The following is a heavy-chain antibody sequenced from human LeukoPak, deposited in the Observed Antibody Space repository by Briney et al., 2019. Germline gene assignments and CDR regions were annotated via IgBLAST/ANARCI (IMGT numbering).Heavy chain of an antibody. V-gene: IGHV4-59*02. Sequence: SETLSLTCTVSGDSVRGHYSTWIRQPPGKGLEWIGYVQNTGSPSYNPSLRSRVTMSLDTSSNQFSLDLKSVTASDTDVYFCARDRYAYSPRRYYFYMDVWGGGTTVTVSS. D-gene: IGHD2-2*01. CDR3: ARDRYAYSPRRYYFYMDV. J-gene: IGHJ6*03. CDR1: GDSVRGHY. CDR2: VQNTGSP.